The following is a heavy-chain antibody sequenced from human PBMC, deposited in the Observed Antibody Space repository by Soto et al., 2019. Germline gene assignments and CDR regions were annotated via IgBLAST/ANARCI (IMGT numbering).Heavy chain of an antibody. CDR2: VYYTGST. CDR1: GGSVSGGSYY. V-gene: IGHV4-61*01. J-gene: IGHJ6*02. CDR3: XRARVSGYNYYYYGMDV. Sequence: SGTLSLTCTVSGGSVSGGSYYWSWIRQFPGKGLEWIGYVYYTGSTNYNPSLKSRVTISVDTSKNQFSLKLSSVTAADTAVYYCXRARVSGYNYYYYGMDVWGQGTTVTVSS. D-gene: IGHD3-22*01.